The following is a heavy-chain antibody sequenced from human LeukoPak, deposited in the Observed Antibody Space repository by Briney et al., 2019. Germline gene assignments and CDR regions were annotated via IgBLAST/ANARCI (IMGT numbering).Heavy chain of an antibody. V-gene: IGHV4-59*01. Sequence: SETLSLTCTVSGGSFSSYYWSWIRQPPGKGLEWIGYIYYSGSTNYNPSLKSRVTISVDTSKNQFSLKLSSVTAADTAVYYCARTTEGGYTYDYFYYYYMDVWGKGTTVTISS. CDR3: ARTTEGGYTYDYFYYYYMDV. CDR1: GGSFSSYY. CDR2: IYYSGST. D-gene: IGHD5-18*01. J-gene: IGHJ6*03.